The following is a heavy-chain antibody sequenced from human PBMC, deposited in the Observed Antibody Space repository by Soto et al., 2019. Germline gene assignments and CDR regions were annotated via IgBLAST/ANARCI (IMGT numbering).Heavy chain of an antibody. J-gene: IGHJ6*02. CDR1: GGSFSGYY. V-gene: IGHV4-34*01. CDR3: ARGRGYSRSWLNYYGMDV. Sequence: SETLSLTCAVYGGSFSGYYWSWIRQPPGKGLEWIGEINHSGSTNYNPSLKSRVTISVDTSKNQFSLKLSSVTAADTAVYYCARGRGYSRSWLNYYGMDVWGQGTTVTVSS. CDR2: INHSGST. D-gene: IGHD6-13*01.